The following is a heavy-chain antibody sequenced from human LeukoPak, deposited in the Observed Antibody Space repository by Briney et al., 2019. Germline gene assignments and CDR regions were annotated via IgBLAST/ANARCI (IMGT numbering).Heavy chain of an antibody. Sequence: ASVKVSCKASGYTFADYYLHWVRQAPGQGLEWMGWMNPNSGNTGYAQKFQGRVTMTRNTSISTAYMELSSLRSEDTAVYYCARVPRRITMVRGVTNVGAYYMDVWGKGTTVTISS. CDR1: GYTFADYY. V-gene: IGHV1-8*02. CDR3: ARVPRRITMVRGVTNVGAYYMDV. D-gene: IGHD3-10*01. J-gene: IGHJ6*03. CDR2: MNPNSGNT.